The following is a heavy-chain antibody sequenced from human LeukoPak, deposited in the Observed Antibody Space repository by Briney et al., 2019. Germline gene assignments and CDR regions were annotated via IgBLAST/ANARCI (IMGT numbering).Heavy chain of an antibody. D-gene: IGHD6-13*01. J-gene: IGHJ4*02. V-gene: IGHV3-23*01. CDR2: ISDRGGNT. CDR3: AKADSSSWYHTFDY. Sequence: GGSLRLSCAASGFTFSSYAMSWVRQAPGKGLEWVSAISDRGGNTYYSDSVKGRFTISRDNSKNTLYLQMNSLRAEDTAVYYCAKADSSSWYHTFDYWGQGTLVTVSS. CDR1: GFTFSSYA.